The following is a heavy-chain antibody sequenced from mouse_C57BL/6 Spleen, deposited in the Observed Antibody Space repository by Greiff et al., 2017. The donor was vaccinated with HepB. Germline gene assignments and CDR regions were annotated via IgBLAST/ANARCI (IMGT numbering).Heavy chain of an antibody. V-gene: IGHV1-59*01. Sequence: QVQLQQPGAELVRPGTSVKLSCKASGYTFTSYWMHWVKQRPGQGLEWIGVIDPSDSYTNYNQKFKGKATLTVDTSSSTAYMQLSSLTSEDSAVDYCAREGLGYPMDYWGQGTSVTVSS. CDR1: GYTFTSYW. CDR2: IDPSDSYT. CDR3: AREGLGYPMDY. J-gene: IGHJ4*01. D-gene: IGHD2-2*01.